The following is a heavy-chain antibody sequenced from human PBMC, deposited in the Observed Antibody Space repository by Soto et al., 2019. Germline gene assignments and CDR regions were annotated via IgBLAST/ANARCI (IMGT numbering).Heavy chain of an antibody. CDR3: ARDGTSCYDY. J-gene: IGHJ4*02. Sequence: PGGSLRLSCAASGFTFSSYRMHWVRQAPGKGLVWVSRINDDGITTSDADSVKGRFTIPRDNAKNTLYLQMNSLRAEDTAVYYCARDGTSCYDYWGQGTLVTVSS. V-gene: IGHV3-74*01. CDR1: GFTFSSYR. D-gene: IGHD2-2*01. CDR2: INDDGITT.